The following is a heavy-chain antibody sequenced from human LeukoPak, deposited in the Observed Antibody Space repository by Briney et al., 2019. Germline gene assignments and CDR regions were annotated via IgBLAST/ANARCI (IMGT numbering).Heavy chain of an antibody. CDR2: IKSDGSIT. D-gene: IGHD3-10*01. CDR1: GFTFSTYW. J-gene: IGHJ3*02. CDR3: RIWFGNSAGFDM. V-gene: IGHV3-74*01. Sequence: GGSLRLSCAASGFTFSTYWMHWVRQVPGKGLVWVSRIKSDGSITTHADSVEGRFTISRDNAKNTVYLQMNSLRAEDTAMYYCRIWFGNSAGFDMWGQGTMVAVSS.